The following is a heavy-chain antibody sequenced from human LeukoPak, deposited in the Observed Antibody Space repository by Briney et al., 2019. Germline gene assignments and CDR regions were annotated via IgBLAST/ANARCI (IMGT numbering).Heavy chain of an antibody. CDR3: ARVYGGVWGNSRYWYNWFDP. V-gene: IGHV4-34*01. J-gene: IGHJ5*02. Sequence: PSETLSLTCAVSGASFSGYYWNWIRQPPGKGLEWIGEISRSGSTNYNPSLKSRVTISVDASNKQFSLKLSSVTAADTAVYYCARVYGGVWGNSRYWYNWFDPWGQGTLVTVSS. D-gene: IGHD3-16*02. CDR1: GASFSGYY. CDR2: ISRSGST.